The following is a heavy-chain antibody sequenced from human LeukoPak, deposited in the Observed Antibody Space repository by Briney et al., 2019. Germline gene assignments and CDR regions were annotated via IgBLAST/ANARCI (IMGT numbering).Heavy chain of an antibody. V-gene: IGHV4-61*08. CDR1: GDSVSNGDYY. Sequence: SETLSLTCTVSGDSVSNGDYYWNWIRQPPGKGLEWIGIIYYSGTTNYSPSLKSRVTISVDTSKNQFSLKLSSVTAADTAVYYCARVMGSGWTGFDYWGQGTLVTVSS. CDR2: IYYSGTT. J-gene: IGHJ4*02. CDR3: ARVMGSGWTGFDY. D-gene: IGHD6-19*01.